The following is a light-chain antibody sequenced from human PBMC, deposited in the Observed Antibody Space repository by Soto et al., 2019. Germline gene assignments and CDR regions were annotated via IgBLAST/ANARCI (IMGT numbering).Light chain of an antibody. CDR3: QQFGDWPY. CDR1: QSVSSH. J-gene: IGKJ1*01. CDR2: DSS. V-gene: IGKV3-15*01. Sequence: EIRMTQSPAILSVSPGESATLSCRASQSVSSHVVWYQQKPGQAPRLLISDSSTTGFPARFSGSGSGTEFTLTISSLQSDDSAIYYCQQFGDWPYFGLGTKLEI.